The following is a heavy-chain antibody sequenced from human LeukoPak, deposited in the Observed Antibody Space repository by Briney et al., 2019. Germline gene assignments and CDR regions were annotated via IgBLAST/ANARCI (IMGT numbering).Heavy chain of an antibody. CDR2: ISHTGTT. D-gene: IGHD1-1*01. CDR1: RFTFSTYG. Sequence: GSLRLSCTASRFTFSTYGMSWIRQPPGKGLEWIGEISHTGTTHSNPSLKSRVTISVDTPKNQFSLRLTSVTAADTAVYYCARGENQLGRWFDPWGQGTLVTVSS. CDR3: ARGENQLGRWFDP. V-gene: IGHV4-34*01. J-gene: IGHJ5*02.